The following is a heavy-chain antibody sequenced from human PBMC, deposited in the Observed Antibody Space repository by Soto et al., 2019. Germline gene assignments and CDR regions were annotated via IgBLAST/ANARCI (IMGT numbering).Heavy chain of an antibody. CDR1: GFTFDSYA. Sequence: EVKLLESGGGLAQPGGSLRLSCVASGFTFDSYAISWVRQAPGERLQWIAAISGSADGTDYAHSVRGRFTISRDNAKKTVQLQMASLRVEDKAVYFWAKDTVGGYSFGGCYYSDGLDVWGQGTLVTVS. J-gene: IGHJ3*01. CDR3: AKDTVGGYSFGGCYYSDGLDV. D-gene: IGHD3-10*01. V-gene: IGHV3-23*01. CDR2: ISGSADGT.